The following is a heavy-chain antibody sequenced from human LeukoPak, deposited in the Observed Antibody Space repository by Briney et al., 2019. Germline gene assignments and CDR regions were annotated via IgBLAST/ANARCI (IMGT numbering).Heavy chain of an antibody. Sequence: GESLKISCKGSGYSFTSYWIGWVRQLPGKGLEWMGIIYPGDSDTRYSPSFEGQVTISADKSISTAYLQWSSLKASDTAMYYCARHQSPSPLYCSGGSCYSGTSHPFDYWGQGTLVTVSS. CDR3: ARHQSPSPLYCSGGSCYSGTSHPFDY. V-gene: IGHV5-51*01. CDR2: IYPGDSDT. CDR1: GYSFTSYW. J-gene: IGHJ4*02. D-gene: IGHD2-15*01.